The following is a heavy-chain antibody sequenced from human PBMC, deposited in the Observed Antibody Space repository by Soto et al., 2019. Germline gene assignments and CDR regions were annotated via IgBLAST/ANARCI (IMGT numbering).Heavy chain of an antibody. CDR2: VSSGSSTI. Sequence: RRLSCAASGFTFSNYNMNWVRQGPGKGLEWVSYVSSGSSTIYYADSVKGRFTISRDNAKNSLYLQMNSLRDEDTAVYYCARDHVGSGSYYQGYFFDYWGQGALVTVSS. J-gene: IGHJ4*02. D-gene: IGHD3-10*01. V-gene: IGHV3-48*02. CDR1: GFTFSNYN. CDR3: ARDHVGSGSYYQGYFFDY.